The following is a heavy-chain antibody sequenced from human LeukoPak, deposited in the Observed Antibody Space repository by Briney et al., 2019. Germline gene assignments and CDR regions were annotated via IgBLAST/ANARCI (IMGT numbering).Heavy chain of an antibody. CDR3: ARHVDSSGYYTTAVDY. V-gene: IGHV4-30-4*01. Sequence: SQTLSLTCTVSGGSISSGDYYWSWIRQPPGKGLEWIGYIYYSGSTYYDPSLKSRVTISVDTSKNQFSLKLSSVTAADTAVHYCARHVDSSGYYTTAVDYWGQGILVTVSS. CDR2: IYYSGST. D-gene: IGHD3-22*01. CDR1: GGSISSGDYY. J-gene: IGHJ4*02.